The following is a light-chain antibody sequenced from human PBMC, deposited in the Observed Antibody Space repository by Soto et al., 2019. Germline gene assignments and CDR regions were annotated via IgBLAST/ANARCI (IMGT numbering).Light chain of an antibody. Sequence: EIVLTQSPGTLSLSPGERATLSRRASQSVSSNYLAWYQQKPAQAPTLLIWGVLTRATGIPDRFSGSGSGTDFTLTISRLEPEDFVVFYCYQYGSTPPTFGQGTKVDIK. CDR3: YQYGSTPPT. CDR1: QSVSSNY. V-gene: IGKV3-20*01. J-gene: IGKJ1*01. CDR2: GVL.